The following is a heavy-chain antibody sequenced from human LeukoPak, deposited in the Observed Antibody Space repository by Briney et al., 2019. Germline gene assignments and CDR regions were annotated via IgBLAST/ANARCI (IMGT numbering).Heavy chain of an antibody. Sequence: ASVKVSCKASGYTFTSYAMHWVRQAPGQRLEWMRWINAGNGNTKYSQKFQGRVTITRDTSASTAYMELSSLRSEDTAVYYCARGPLNYYYDSAYYFDYWGQGTLVTVSS. CDR3: ARGPLNYYYDSAYYFDY. CDR1: GYTFTSYA. V-gene: IGHV1-3*01. J-gene: IGHJ4*02. D-gene: IGHD3-22*01. CDR2: INAGNGNT.